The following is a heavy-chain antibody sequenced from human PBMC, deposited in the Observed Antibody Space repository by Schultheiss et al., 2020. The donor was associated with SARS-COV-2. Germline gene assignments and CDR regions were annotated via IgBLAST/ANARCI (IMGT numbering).Heavy chain of an antibody. V-gene: IGHV3-7*03. CDR3: ARGPDSSSYYYFY. J-gene: IGHJ4*02. CDR2: IKQDGSEK. CDR1: GFTFTNYW. Sequence: GALRLSCAASGFTFTNYWMHWVRQAPGKGLEWVANIKQDGSEKYYMDSVKGRFTISRDNSKNTLYLQMNSLRAEDTAVYYCARGPDSSSYYYFYWGQGTQVTVSS. D-gene: IGHD3-22*01.